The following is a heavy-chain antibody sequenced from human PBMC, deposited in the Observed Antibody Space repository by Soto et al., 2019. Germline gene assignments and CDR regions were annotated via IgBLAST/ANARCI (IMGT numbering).Heavy chain of an antibody. J-gene: IGHJ5*02. CDR1: GGSISSYD. CDR2: IYYSGST. V-gene: IGHV4-59*01. Sequence: SELLSLTCTVSGGSISSYDWSWIRQPPGKGLEWIGYIYYSGSTNYNPSLKSRVTISVDTSKNQFSLKLSSVTAADTAVYYFARSKPIAAAGPNWFDPWGQRTLVTVSS. CDR3: ARSKPIAAAGPNWFDP. D-gene: IGHD6-13*01.